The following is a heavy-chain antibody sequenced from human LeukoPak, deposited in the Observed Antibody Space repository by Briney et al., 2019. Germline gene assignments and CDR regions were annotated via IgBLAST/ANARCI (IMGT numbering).Heavy chain of an antibody. Sequence: PGGSLRLSCAASGFTFTSYSMNWVRQAPVKGLVWVSTISGGGGSTYYADSVKGRFTISRDNSKNTLYLQVNSLRAEDTAVYYCAKGGKWDVTPFDYWGQGTLVTVSS. J-gene: IGHJ4*02. CDR3: AKGGKWDVTPFDY. CDR2: ISGGGGST. CDR1: GFTFTSYS. V-gene: IGHV3-23*01. D-gene: IGHD1-26*01.